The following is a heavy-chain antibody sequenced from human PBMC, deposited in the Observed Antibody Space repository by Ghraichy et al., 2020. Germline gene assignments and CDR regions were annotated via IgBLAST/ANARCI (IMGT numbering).Heavy chain of an antibody. CDR2: IYYSGTT. CDR1: GGSISSSDYY. CDR3: ARRQGCSGGSCYSYYMDV. V-gene: IGHV4-39*01. D-gene: IGHD2-15*01. J-gene: IGHJ6*03. Sequence: SQTLSLTCTVSGGSISSSDYYWGWIRQPPGKGLEWIGSIYYSGTTYYKSSLKSRVTISVDTSKNQFSLKLSSLTAADTAVYYCARRQGCSGGSCYSYYMDVWGKRTTVTVSS.